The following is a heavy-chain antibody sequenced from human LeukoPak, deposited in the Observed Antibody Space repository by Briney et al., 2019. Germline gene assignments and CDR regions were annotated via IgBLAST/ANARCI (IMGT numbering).Heavy chain of an antibody. Sequence: GGSLRLSCAASGFTFSSYSMNWVRQAPGKGLECVSSITSSSSYIYYADSVKGRFTISRDNAKNSLYPQMNSLRAEDTAVYYCAREMLAAVAAQSWGQGNLVTVSS. CDR1: GFTFSSYS. CDR2: ITSSSSYI. D-gene: IGHD6-19*01. CDR3: AREMLAAVAAQS. V-gene: IGHV3-21*01. J-gene: IGHJ5*02.